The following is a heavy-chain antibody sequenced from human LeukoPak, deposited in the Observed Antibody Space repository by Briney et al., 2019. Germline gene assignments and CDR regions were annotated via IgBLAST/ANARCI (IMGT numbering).Heavy chain of an antibody. J-gene: IGHJ6*03. CDR3: ARGGYSGYDGYYYMDV. D-gene: IGHD5-12*01. Sequence: GASVKVSCKASGYTFTGYYMHWVRRAPGQGLEWMGWINPNSGGTNYAQKFQGRVTMTRDTSISTAYMELSRLRSDDTAVYYCARGGYSGYDGYYYMDVWGKGTTVTISS. CDR2: INPNSGGT. CDR1: GYTFTGYY. V-gene: IGHV1-2*02.